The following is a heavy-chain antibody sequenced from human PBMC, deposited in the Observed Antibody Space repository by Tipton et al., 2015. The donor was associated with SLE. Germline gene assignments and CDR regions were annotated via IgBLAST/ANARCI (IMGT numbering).Heavy chain of an antibody. Sequence: LRLSCTVSGGSISSSSYYWGWIRQPPGKGLEWIGSIYYSGSTYYNPSLKSRVTISVDTSKNQFSLKLSSVTAADTAVYYCAGNSGDGGHYWGQGTLVTVPS. V-gene: IGHV4-39*07. CDR1: GGSISSSSYY. CDR2: IYYSGST. D-gene: IGHD3-10*01. J-gene: IGHJ4*02. CDR3: AGNSGDGGHY.